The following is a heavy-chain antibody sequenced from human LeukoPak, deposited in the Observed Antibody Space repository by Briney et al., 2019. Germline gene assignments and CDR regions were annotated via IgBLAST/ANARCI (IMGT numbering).Heavy chain of an antibody. D-gene: IGHD1-1*01. CDR1: GGTFSSYA. CDR2: IIPIFGTA. Sequence: ASVKVSSKASGGTFSSYAISWVRQAPGQGLEWMGGIIPIFGTANYAQKFQGRVTITADESTSTAYMELRSLRSDDTAVYYCARIRYRLEGDYWGQGTLVTVSS. V-gene: IGHV1-69*13. J-gene: IGHJ4*02. CDR3: ARIRYRLEGDY.